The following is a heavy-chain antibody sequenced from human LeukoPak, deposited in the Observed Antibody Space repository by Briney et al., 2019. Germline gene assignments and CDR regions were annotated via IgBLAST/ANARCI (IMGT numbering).Heavy chain of an antibody. D-gene: IGHD4-17*01. V-gene: IGHV3-74*01. CDR1: GFTFSSYW. J-gene: IGHJ6*02. CDR2: INSDGSST. CDR3: ANLPRRTTVTMLSYYGMDV. Sequence: GGSLRLSCAASGFTFSSYWMHWVRQAPGKGLVWVSRINSDGSSTSYADSVKGRFTISRDNAKNTLYLQMNSLRAEDTAVYYCANLPRRTTVTMLSYYGMDVWGQGTTVTVSS.